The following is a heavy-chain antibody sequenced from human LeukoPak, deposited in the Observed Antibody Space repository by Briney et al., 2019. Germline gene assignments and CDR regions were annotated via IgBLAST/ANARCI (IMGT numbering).Heavy chain of an antibody. CDR2: ISYDGSNK. V-gene: IGHV3-30*18. CDR3: AKDYYDYIWGIFSGAAFDI. D-gene: IGHD3-16*01. Sequence: GGSLRLSCAASGFTFSSYGMHWVRQAPGKGLEWVAIISYDGSNKYYADSVKGRFTISRDNSKNTLYLQMYSLRAEDTAVYYCAKDYYDYIWGIFSGAAFDIWGQGTMVTVSS. CDR1: GFTFSSYG. J-gene: IGHJ3*02.